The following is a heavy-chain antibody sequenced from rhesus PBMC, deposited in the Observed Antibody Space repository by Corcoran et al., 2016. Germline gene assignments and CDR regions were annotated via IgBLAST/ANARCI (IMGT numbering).Heavy chain of an antibody. CDR3: AKAGYSNSYFDY. Sequence: EVQLVQSGAEVKRPGEHLKISCKTSGYSFTSYSITGVRQISGKGPEWRGAIDPSESDTKYSPSFQGQVTISADKSISTAYLQWSSLKASDTATYYCAKAGYSNSYFDYWGQGVLVTVSS. V-gene: IGHV5-20*02. CDR2: IDPSESDT. J-gene: IGHJ4*01. D-gene: IGHD4-23*01. CDR1: GYSFTSYS.